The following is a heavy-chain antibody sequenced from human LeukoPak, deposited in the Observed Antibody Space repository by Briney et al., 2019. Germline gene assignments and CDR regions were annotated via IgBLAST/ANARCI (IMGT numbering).Heavy chain of an antibody. J-gene: IGHJ4*02. Sequence: GGSLRLSCAASGFTFSRFWMSWVRQAPGKGLEWVSAISGSGGSTYYADSVKGRFTISRDNAKNSLYLQMNSLRAEDTAVYYCARGYGSGSYYNQKYFDYWGQGTLVTVSS. V-gene: IGHV3-23*01. CDR2: ISGSGGST. CDR3: ARGYGSGSYYNQKYFDY. D-gene: IGHD3-10*01. CDR1: GFTFSRFW.